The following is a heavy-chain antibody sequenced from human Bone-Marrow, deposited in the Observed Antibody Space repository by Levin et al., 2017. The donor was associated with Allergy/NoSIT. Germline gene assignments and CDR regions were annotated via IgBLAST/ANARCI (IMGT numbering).Heavy chain of an antibody. J-gene: IGHJ6*02. Sequence: VASVKVSCKASGYTFTGYYMHWVRQAPGQGLEWMGWINPNSGGTNYAQKFQGRVTMTRDTSISTAYMELSRLRSDDTAVYYCARRVASYCSSTSCRPHSYYYYGMDVWGQGTTVTVSS. D-gene: IGHD2-2*01. CDR1: GYTFTGYY. V-gene: IGHV1-2*02. CDR2: INPNSGGT. CDR3: ARRVASYCSSTSCRPHSYYYYGMDV.